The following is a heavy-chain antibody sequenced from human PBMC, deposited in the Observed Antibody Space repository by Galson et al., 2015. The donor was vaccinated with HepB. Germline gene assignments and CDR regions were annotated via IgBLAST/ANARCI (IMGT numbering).Heavy chain of an antibody. Sequence: SVKVSCKASGYTFSSYSITWVRQAPGQGLEWMGWINAYSRDTNYARQLQGRVTMTTDTSTSTAYMELRSLISDDTAVYYCARGALVAVIDATQNNWFDPWGQGTLVTVSS. D-gene: IGHD2-15*01. J-gene: IGHJ5*02. CDR1: GYTFSSYS. CDR2: INAYSRDT. V-gene: IGHV1-18*01. CDR3: ARGALVAVIDATQNNWFDP.